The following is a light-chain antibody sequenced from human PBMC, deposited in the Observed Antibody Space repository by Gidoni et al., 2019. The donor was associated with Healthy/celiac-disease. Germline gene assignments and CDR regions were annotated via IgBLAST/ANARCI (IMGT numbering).Light chain of an antibody. CDR3: QQRSNWLYS. V-gene: IGKV3-11*01. CDR1: QSVSSY. CDR2: DAS. J-gene: IGKJ2*03. Sequence: EIVLTQSPATLSLSPGERATLSCRASQSVSSYLAWYQQKPGQAPRLLIYDASNRATGIPSRFSGCGSGTDFTLTIRSLEPEAFAVYYCQQRSNWLYSFGQGTKLEIK.